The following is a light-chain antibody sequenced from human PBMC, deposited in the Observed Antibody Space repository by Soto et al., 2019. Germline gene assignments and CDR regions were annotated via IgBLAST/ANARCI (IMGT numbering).Light chain of an antibody. CDR2: DAR. V-gene: IGKV3-11*01. Sequence: EIVLTQSPATLSLSPGERATLSCRASQSVSTYLAWYQQKPGQPPRLLIYDARNRATGIPARFSGSGSGTDFILTISSLEPEDFAVYYGQQRSDWPLTFGGGTKVEIK. J-gene: IGKJ4*01. CDR1: QSVSTY. CDR3: QQRSDWPLT.